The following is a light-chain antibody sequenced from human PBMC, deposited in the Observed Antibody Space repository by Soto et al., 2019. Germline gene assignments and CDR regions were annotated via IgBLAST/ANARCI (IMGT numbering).Light chain of an antibody. CDR1: STDVGRYNY. CDR2: DVS. Sequence: QSVLTQPASVSGSPGQSITISCTGTSTDVGRYNYVSWYQQHPGKAPKLMIYDVSNRPSGVSSRFSGSKSGITASLTISGLQAEDEAEYYCSSYTSDSTYVFGTGTKDTVL. V-gene: IGLV2-14*01. J-gene: IGLJ1*01. CDR3: SSYTSDSTYV.